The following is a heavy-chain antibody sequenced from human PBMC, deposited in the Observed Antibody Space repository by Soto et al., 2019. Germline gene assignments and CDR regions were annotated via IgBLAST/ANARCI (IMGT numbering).Heavy chain of an antibody. D-gene: IGHD5-18*01. CDR2: IYWDDDK. Sequence: QITLKESGPTLVKPTQTLTLTCTFSGFSLSTSGVGVGWIRQPPGKALEWLALIYWDDDKRYSPSLKSRLTITKDTSKNQVVLTMTNKDTVDKATYYCSHSSPTALIRAEFDYWGQGTLVTLSS. V-gene: IGHV2-5*02. CDR1: GFSLSTSGVG. J-gene: IGHJ4*02. CDR3: SHSSPTALIRAEFDY.